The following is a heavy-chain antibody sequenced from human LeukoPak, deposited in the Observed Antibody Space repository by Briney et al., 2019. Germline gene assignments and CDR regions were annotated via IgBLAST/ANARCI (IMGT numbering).Heavy chain of an antibody. CDR1: GYTFTSYG. J-gene: IGHJ4*02. D-gene: IGHD5-24*01. CDR3: AKDLEMATIMSALGLDY. V-gene: IGHV1-18*01. CDR2: ISAYNGNS. Sequence: ASVKVSCKTSGYTFTSYGISWVRQAPGQGLEWMGWISAYNGNSKYAQKLQGRVTMTTDTSTSTAYMELRSLRSDDTAVYYCAKDLEMATIMSALGLDYWGQGTLVTVSS.